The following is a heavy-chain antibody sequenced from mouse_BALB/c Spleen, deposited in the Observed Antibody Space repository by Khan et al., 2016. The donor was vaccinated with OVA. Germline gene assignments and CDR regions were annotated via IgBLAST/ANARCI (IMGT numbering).Heavy chain of an antibody. Sequence: QIQLVQSGPELKKPGVTVKISCKASGYTFTNYGMNWVKQAPGKGLKWMGWINTYTGEPTYADDFKGRFAFSLETSASTAYLQINNLKNEDTATYFCARDYGYAYWGQGTLVTVSA. CDR1: GYTFTNYG. D-gene: IGHD1-2*01. V-gene: IGHV9-3-1*01. CDR3: ARDYGYAY. J-gene: IGHJ3*01. CDR2: INTYTGEP.